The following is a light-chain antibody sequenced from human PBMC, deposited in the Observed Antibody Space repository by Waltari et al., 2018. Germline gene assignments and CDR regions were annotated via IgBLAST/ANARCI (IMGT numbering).Light chain of an antibody. V-gene: IGLV2-23*01. Sequence: QSALTQPASVSGSPGQSITISCTGSSTDLGSSTLVSWHQHHPDKAPKLPIYEGTERPSGISHRFSGSKSRNTASPTIPKLQAEDEADYYCFSYADGRSLVFGGGTKLTVL. CDR3: FSYADGRSLV. CDR1: STDLGSSTL. CDR2: EGT. J-gene: IGLJ2*01.